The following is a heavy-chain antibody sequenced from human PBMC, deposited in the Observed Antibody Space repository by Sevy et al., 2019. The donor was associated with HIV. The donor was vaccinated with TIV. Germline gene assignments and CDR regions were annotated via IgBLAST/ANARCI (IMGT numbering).Heavy chain of an antibody. V-gene: IGHV4-59*01. CDR1: GGSISSYY. CDR3: ARSYVDYDSSGYYFDY. Sequence: SETLSLTFTVSGGSISSYYWSWIRQPPGKGLEWIGYIYYSGSTNYNPSLKSRVTISVDTSKNQFSLKLSSVTAADTAVYYCARSYVDYDSSGYYFDYWGQGTLVTVSS. J-gene: IGHJ4*02. CDR2: IYYSGST. D-gene: IGHD3-22*01.